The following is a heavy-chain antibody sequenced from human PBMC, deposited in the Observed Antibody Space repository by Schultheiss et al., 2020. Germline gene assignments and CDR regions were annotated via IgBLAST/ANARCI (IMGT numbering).Heavy chain of an antibody. J-gene: IGHJ4*02. V-gene: IGHV3-33*01. CDR3: TTVGLPCGGDCYDEDY. D-gene: IGHD2-21*01. Sequence: GGSLRLSCAASGFTFSSYGMHWVRQAPGKGLEWVAVIWYDGSNKYYADSVKGRFTISRDNSKNTLYLQMNSLKTEDTAVYYCTTVGLPCGGDCYDEDYWGQGTLVTVSS. CDR2: IWYDGSNK. CDR1: GFTFSSYG.